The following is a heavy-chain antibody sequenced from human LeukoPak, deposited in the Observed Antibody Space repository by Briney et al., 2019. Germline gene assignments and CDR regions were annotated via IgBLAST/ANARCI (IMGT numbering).Heavy chain of an antibody. J-gene: IGHJ4*02. CDR2: IRYDGSNK. D-gene: IGHD1-26*01. V-gene: IGHV3-30*02. Sequence: PGGSLRLSCAASGFTFSSCGMHWVRQAPGKGLEWVAFIRYDGSNKYYADSVKGRFTISRDNSKNTLYLQMNSLRAEDTAVYYCAKVRYRSGSYHYFDYWGQGTLVTVSS. CDR1: GFTFSSCG. CDR3: AKVRYRSGSYHYFDY.